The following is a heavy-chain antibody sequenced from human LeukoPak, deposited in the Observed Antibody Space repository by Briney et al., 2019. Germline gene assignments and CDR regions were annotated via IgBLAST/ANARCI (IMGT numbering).Heavy chain of an antibody. D-gene: IGHD3-3*01. CDR3: ARVAIFGVVTLDAFDI. J-gene: IGHJ3*02. CDR1: GYTFTSYY. CDR2: INPSGGST. V-gene: IGHV1-46*01. Sequence: ASVKVSCKASGYTFTSYYMHWVRQAPGQGLEWMGIINPSGGSTSYVQKFQGRVTMTRDTSTSTVYMELSSLRSEDTAVYYCARVAIFGVVTLDAFDIWGQGTMVTVSS.